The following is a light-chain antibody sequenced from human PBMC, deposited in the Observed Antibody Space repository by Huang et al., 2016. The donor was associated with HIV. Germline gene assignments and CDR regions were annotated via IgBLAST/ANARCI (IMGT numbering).Light chain of an antibody. CDR1: QSVGRN. J-gene: IGKJ4*01. CDR2: SAS. V-gene: IGKV3-15*01. CDR3: QQYNTWIT. Sequence: EILLTQSPATLSMSPGERATLSCRASQSVGRNLTWYQPKPGQAPRLLTHSASTRATVIPVRFNGGGSATDFTLIISRLQSEDFAVYYCQQYNTWITFGGGTKVEAK.